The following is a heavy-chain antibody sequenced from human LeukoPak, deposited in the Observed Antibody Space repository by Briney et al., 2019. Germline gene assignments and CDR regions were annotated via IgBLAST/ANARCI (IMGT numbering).Heavy chain of an antibody. CDR1: GFTFSDYA. CDR3: TRDFVVVPAAIDLFDY. Sequence: GRSLRLSCTASGFTFSDYAMSWVRQAPGKGLEWVGFIRSKADGGTTEYAASVKGRITISRDDSKSIAYLQMNSLKTEDTAVYCCTRDFVVVPAAIDLFDYWGQGTLVTVSS. V-gene: IGHV3-49*04. J-gene: IGHJ4*02. D-gene: IGHD2-2*01. CDR2: IRSKADGGTT.